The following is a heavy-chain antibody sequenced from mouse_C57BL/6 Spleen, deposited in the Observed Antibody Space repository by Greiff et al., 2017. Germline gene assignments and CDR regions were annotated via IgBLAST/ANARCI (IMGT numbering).Heavy chain of an antibody. CDR2: ISSGGDYI. D-gene: IGHD2-2*01. CDR3: TRGSYGYDGYFDV. V-gene: IGHV5-9-1*02. CDR1: GFTFSSYA. J-gene: IGHJ1*03. Sequence: EVQGVESGEGLVKPGGSLKLSCAASGFTFSSYAMSWVRQTPEKRLEWVAYISSGGDYIYYADTVKGRFTISRDNARNTLYLQMSSLKSEDTAMYYCTRGSYGYDGYFDVWGTGTTVTVSS.